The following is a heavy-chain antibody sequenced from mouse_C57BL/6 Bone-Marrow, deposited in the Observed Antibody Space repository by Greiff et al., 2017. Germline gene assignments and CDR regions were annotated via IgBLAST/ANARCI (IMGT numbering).Heavy chain of an antibody. CDR3: ARPPSGNCWCYFDV. D-gene: IGHD2-1*01. J-gene: IGHJ1*03. Sequence: QVQLQQPVAGLVMPGASVKLSCTASGYTFTSYWLPWVKQRPGQGLEWIGEIDPSDSYTNYTQKFKGRSTLTVDQSSSTAYMQLSSLTSEDSAFYYCARPPSGNCWCYFDVWGTGTTVTVSS. CDR2: IDPSDSYT. V-gene: IGHV1-69*01. CDR1: GYTFTSYW.